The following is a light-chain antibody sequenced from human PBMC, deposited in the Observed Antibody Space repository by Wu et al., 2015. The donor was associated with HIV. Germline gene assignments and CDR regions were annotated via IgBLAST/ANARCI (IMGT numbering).Light chain of an antibody. Sequence: EVILTQSPVTLSVSPGERATLSCRASQSISTNLAWYQHKPGQAPRLLVFAASTRATGVPARFSGSGSGTDFTLTIDSLEPEDFAVYYCQQRTTSIAFGQGTRLDLK. J-gene: IGKJ5*01. CDR3: QQRTTSIA. V-gene: IGKV3-15*01. CDR2: AAS. CDR1: QSISTN.